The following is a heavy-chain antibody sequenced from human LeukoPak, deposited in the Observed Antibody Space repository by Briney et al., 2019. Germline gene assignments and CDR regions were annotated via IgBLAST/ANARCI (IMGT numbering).Heavy chain of an antibody. V-gene: IGHV4-59*01. CDR1: GSSISSYY. CDR3: ARRKARAGYYYYMDV. D-gene: IGHD6-19*01. J-gene: IGHJ6*03. CDR2: IYYSGST. Sequence: PSETLSLTCTVSGSSISSYYWSWIRQPPGKGLEWIGYIYYSGSTNYNPSLKSRVTISVDTSKNQFSLKLSSVTAADTAVYYCARRKARAGYYYYMDVWGKGTTVTVSS.